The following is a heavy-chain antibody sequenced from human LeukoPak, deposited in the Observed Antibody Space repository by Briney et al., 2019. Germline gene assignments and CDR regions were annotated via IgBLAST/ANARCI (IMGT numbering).Heavy chain of an antibody. CDR3: ARVRYNYGDSDY. J-gene: IGHJ4*02. CDR2: IYHNGNT. Sequence: SETLSLTCAVSGYSISSGYYWGWIRQPPGKGLEGVGTIYHNGNTYYNPSLKSRGNISVDTSNNQFSLKLRSVTAADTAVYYGARVRYNYGDSDYWGQGTLVTVSS. CDR1: GYSISSGYY. D-gene: IGHD5-18*01. V-gene: IGHV4-38-2*01.